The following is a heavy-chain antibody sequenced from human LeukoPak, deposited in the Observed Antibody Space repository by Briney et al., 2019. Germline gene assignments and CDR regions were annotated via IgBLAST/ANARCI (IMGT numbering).Heavy chain of an antibody. D-gene: IGHD3-22*01. CDR2: ISGSGGGT. J-gene: IGHJ4*02. V-gene: IGHV3-23*01. CDR3: AKKGTSNGYTYFDY. Sequence: PGGSLRLSCEASGFTFSSYAIAWVRQAPGKGLEWVSAISGSGGGTFYADPVKGRFTISRDNSKSTLYLQMNSLRAEDTAVYYCAKKGTSNGYTYFDYWGQGTLVTVSS. CDR1: GFTFSSYA.